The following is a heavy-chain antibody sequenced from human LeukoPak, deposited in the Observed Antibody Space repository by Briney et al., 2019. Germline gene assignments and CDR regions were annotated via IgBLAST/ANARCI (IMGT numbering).Heavy chain of an antibody. CDR2: IYYSGST. V-gene: IGHV4-59*08. Sequence: SETLSPTCTVSGGSISSYYWSWIRQPPGKGLEWIGYIYYSGSTNYNPCLKSRVTISVDTSKNQFSLKLSSVTATDTAVYYCARHLYGSPSLDYWGQGTLVTVSS. D-gene: IGHD5-24*01. CDR3: ARHLYGSPSLDY. J-gene: IGHJ4*02. CDR1: GGSISSYY.